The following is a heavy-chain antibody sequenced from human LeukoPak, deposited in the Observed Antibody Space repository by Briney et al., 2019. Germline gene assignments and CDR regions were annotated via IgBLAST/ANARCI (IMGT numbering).Heavy chain of an antibody. J-gene: IGHJ5*02. CDR2: IYYSGST. CDR1: GGSISSGGYY. CDR3: ARDYLLGHWFDP. V-gene: IGHV4-31*03. Sequence: SETLSLTCTVSGGSISSGGYYWSWIRQHPGKGLEWIGYIYYSGSTYYNPSLESRVTISVDTSKNQFSLKLSSVTAADTAVYYCARDYLLGHWFDPWGQGTLVTVSS. D-gene: IGHD3-10*01.